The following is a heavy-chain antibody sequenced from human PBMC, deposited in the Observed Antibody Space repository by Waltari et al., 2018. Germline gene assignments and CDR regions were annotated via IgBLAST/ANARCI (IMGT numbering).Heavy chain of an antibody. V-gene: IGHV4-4*02. Sequence: QVQLQESGTGLVKPSGTLSLTCAVSGGSLSSSHWWSWVRQPPGKGLEWIGEIYHSGSTNYNPSLKSRVTISVDKSKNQFSLKLSSVTAADTAVYYCARVRYSSSSYDAFDIWGQGTMVTVSS. J-gene: IGHJ3*02. CDR2: IYHSGST. D-gene: IGHD6-13*01. CDR1: GGSLSSSHW. CDR3: ARVRYSSSSYDAFDI.